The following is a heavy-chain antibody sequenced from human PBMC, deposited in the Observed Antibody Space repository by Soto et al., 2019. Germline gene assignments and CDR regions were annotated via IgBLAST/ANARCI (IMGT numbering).Heavy chain of an antibody. J-gene: IGHJ6*02. CDR2: IYHSGST. D-gene: IGHD3-10*01. CDR1: GGSISSSNW. CDR3: ARERAFGESSPGYYYYGMDV. Sequence: QVQLQESGPGLVKPSGTLSLTCAVSGGSISSSNWWSWVRQPPGKGLEWIGEIYHSGSTNYNPSLKSRVTISVDKSKNQFSLKLSSVTAADTAVYYCARERAFGESSPGYYYYGMDVWGQGTKVTVSS. V-gene: IGHV4-4*02.